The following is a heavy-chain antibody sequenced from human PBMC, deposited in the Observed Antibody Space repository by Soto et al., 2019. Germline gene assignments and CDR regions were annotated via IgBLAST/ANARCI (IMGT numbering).Heavy chain of an antibody. D-gene: IGHD3-10*01. Sequence: GASVKVSCKASGYTFTSCDSNWVRQATGQGLEWMGWMNPNSGNTGYAQKFQGRVTMTRNTSISTAYMELSSLRSEDTAVYYCATSGSGSYPDYWGQGTLVTVSS. CDR1: GYTFTSCD. CDR3: ATSGSGSYPDY. J-gene: IGHJ4*02. V-gene: IGHV1-8*01. CDR2: MNPNSGNT.